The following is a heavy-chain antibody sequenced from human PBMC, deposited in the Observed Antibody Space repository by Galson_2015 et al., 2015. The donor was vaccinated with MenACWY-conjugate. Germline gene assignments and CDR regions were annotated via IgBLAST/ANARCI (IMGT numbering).Heavy chain of an antibody. CDR1: GGTFSSFA. V-gene: IGHV1-69*13. CDR2: TIPILGTA. J-gene: IGHJ4*02. Sequence: SVKVSCKASGGTFSSFAINWVRQAPGQGLEWMGGTIPILGTAKYAQKFQGRVSITADESTSTAYMDLSSLKASDTAMYYCARLPRYSASRRALGYLDNWGQGTRVTVST. D-gene: IGHD5-18*01. CDR3: ARLPRYSASRRALGYLDN.